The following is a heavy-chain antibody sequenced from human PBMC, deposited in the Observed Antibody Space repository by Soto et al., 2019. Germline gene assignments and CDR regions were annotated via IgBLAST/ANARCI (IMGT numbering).Heavy chain of an antibody. CDR1: GGSISSSNW. CDR3: APMYYNDSSAYLEY. Sequence: QVQLQGSGPGLVQPSGTLSLTCAVSGGSISSSNWWSWVRQPPGKGLEWIGEVYHSGSTNYSPSLKSRVTISVDKPKTQSSRRLSSVTAADTAVYYCAPMYYNDSSAYLEYWGQGTLVTVSS. J-gene: IGHJ4*02. D-gene: IGHD3-22*01. CDR2: VYHSGST. V-gene: IGHV4-4*02.